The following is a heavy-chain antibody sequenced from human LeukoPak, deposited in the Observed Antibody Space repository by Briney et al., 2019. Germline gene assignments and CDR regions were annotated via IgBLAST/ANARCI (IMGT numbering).Heavy chain of an antibody. V-gene: IGHV3-23*01. Sequence: GGSLRLSCAASGFTFSIYAMNWVRQAPGKGLEWVSGISGSGGSTYYADSVKGRFTISRDNSKNTLYLQMNSLRAEDTAVYYCAKEGDSSATFDYWGQGTLVPVSS. CDR3: AKEGDSSATFDY. CDR1: GFTFSIYA. CDR2: ISGSGGST. D-gene: IGHD3-22*01. J-gene: IGHJ4*02.